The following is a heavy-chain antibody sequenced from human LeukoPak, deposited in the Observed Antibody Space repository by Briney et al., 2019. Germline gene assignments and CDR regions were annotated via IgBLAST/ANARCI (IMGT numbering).Heavy chain of an antibody. J-gene: IGHJ4*02. CDR3: ARVNINNWHSCDY. D-gene: IGHD1-1*01. Sequence: PGGSLRLSCAASGFTVSSNYMSWVRQAPGKGLEWVSVIYSGGSTYYADSVKGRFTISRDNSKNTLYLQMNCLRAEDTAVYYCARVNINNWHSCDYWGQGTLVTVSS. V-gene: IGHV3-53*01. CDR2: IYSGGST. CDR1: GFTVSSNY.